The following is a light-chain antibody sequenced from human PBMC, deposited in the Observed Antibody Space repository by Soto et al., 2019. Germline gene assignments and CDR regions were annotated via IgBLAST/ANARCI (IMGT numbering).Light chain of an antibody. Sequence: QSVLTQPASVSGSPGQSITISCTGTSSDVGRYNYVSWYQQHPGNAPKLVIYEVSNRPSGVSNRFSGSKSGNTASLIISGLQAEDEADYYCSSYRSSTVVFXGGTKVTVL. J-gene: IGLJ2*01. CDR2: EVS. V-gene: IGLV2-14*01. CDR1: SSDVGRYNY. CDR3: SSYRSSTVV.